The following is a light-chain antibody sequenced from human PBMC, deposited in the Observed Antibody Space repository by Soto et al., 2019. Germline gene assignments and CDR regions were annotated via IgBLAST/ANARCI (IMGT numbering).Light chain of an antibody. CDR1: QSVGNN. V-gene: IGKV3-15*01. CDR3: QQYSDRPLT. Sequence: EIVVTQSPATLSVSPGERATLSCRASQSVGNNFAWYQQKPGQAPRLLIFATSTRATGVPARFSGSGSGTEFTLTISSLQSEDFAVYYCQQYSDRPLTFGVGTKVEIE. J-gene: IGKJ4*01. CDR2: ATS.